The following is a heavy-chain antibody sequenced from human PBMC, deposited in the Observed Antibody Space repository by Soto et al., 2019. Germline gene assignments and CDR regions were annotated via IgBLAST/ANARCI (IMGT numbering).Heavy chain of an antibody. CDR1: GFTFSSYA. Sequence: GGSLRLSCAASGFTFSSYAMSWVRQAPGKGLEWVSAISGSGGSTYYADSVKGRFTISRDNSKNTLYLQMNSLRAEDTAVYYCAKDRCVSGGYCSGGSCYSCTGMDVWGQGTTVTVSS. CDR3: AKDRCVSGGYCSGGSCYSCTGMDV. J-gene: IGHJ6*02. CDR2: ISGSGGST. V-gene: IGHV3-23*01. D-gene: IGHD2-15*01.